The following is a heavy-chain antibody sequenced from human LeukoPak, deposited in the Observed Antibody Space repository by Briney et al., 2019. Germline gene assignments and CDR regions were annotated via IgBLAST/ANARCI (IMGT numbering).Heavy chain of an antibody. V-gene: IGHV4-31*03. CDR3: ARADPFYGDYDY. CDR2: IYYSGST. J-gene: IGHJ4*02. D-gene: IGHD4-17*01. Sequence: SETLSLTYTVSGGSISSGGYYWSWIRQHPGKGLEWIGYIYYSGSTYYNPSLKSRVTISVDTSKNQFSLKLSSVTAADTAVYYCARADPFYGDYDYWGQGTLVTVSS. CDR1: GGSISSGGYY.